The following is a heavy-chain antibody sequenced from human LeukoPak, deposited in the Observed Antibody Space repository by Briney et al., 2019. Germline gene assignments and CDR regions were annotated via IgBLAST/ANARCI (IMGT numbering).Heavy chain of an antibody. CDR1: AGSISSSNW. Sequence: SETLSLTCSVSAGSISSSNWWSWVRQSPVKGLEWIGEIYLYGTTNYNPSLKSRVTMSVDRSKNQFSLKLSSVTAADTAVYYCAGGVLLWFGESKHAFDIWGQGTMVTVSS. J-gene: IGHJ3*02. D-gene: IGHD3-10*01. CDR3: AGGVLLWFGESKHAFDI. V-gene: IGHV4-4*02. CDR2: IYLYGTT.